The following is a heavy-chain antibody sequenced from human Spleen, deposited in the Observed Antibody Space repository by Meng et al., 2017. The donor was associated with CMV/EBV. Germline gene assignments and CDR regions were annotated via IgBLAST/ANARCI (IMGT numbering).Heavy chain of an antibody. CDR1: GYRFTNNW. CDR3: ANRYCGSNSCILYAFDI. D-gene: IGHD2-2*01. V-gene: IGHV5-51*04. CDR2: IYLGDFET. Sequence: GESLKISCKGSGYRFTNNWIGWVRQMPGKGLEWMGIIYLGDFETRYSPSFQGQVTISADKPSSTVFLQWSSLKASDTAVYYCANRYCGSNSCILYAFDIWGHGTMVTVSS. J-gene: IGHJ3*02.